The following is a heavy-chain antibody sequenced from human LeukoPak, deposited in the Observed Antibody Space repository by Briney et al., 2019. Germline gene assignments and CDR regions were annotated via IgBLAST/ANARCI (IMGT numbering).Heavy chain of an antibody. V-gene: IGHV1-8*03. J-gene: IGHJ4*02. CDR1: GYTFSNYD. CDR2: MNPNNGDT. Sequence: GASVKVSCKTSGYTFSNYDINWVRQATGQGLEWMEWMNPNNGDTAYAQKFQDRVTFTRDKSISTVYMELSSLRSEDTAVYYCARGRSDYESVDFPLMLYWGQGTLVTVSS. CDR3: ARGRSDYESVDFPLMLY. D-gene: IGHD3-22*01.